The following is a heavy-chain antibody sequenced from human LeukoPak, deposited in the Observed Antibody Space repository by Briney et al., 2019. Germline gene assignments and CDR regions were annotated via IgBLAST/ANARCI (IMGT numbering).Heavy chain of an antibody. CDR2: IYTSGST. V-gene: IGHV4-4*07. D-gene: IGHD3-22*01. CDR3: AREDYYDSIGYYSY. J-gene: IGHJ4*02. Sequence: SSETLSLTCTVSGGSISGYYWSWIRQPAGKGLEWIGRIYTSGSTNYNPSLKSRVTMSVDTSKNQFSLKLSSVTAADTAVYYCAREDYYDSIGYYSYWGQGTLVTVSS. CDR1: GGSISGYY.